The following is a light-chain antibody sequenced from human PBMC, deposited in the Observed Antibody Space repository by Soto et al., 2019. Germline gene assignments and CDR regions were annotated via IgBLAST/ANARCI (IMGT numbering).Light chain of an antibody. CDR3: SSYAGNNNYVI. Sequence: QSALTQPPSASGCPGQSVTISCTGTSSDVGGYNYVSWYQQHPGKDPKLMIYEVSIRPSGVPDRFSGSKSGNTASLTVSGLQADDEADYYCSSYAGNNNYVIFGGGTKLTVL. CDR2: EVS. J-gene: IGLJ2*01. CDR1: SSDVGGYNY. V-gene: IGLV2-8*01.